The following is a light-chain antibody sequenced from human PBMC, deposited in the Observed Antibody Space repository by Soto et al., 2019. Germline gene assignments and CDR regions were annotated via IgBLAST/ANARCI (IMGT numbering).Light chain of an antibody. V-gene: IGLV2-14*01. CDR3: SSYTSISTLYV. CDR1: SSDVGGYNY. J-gene: IGLJ1*01. Sequence: QSVRTQPSSLSGSPGQSITISCTGTSSDVGGYNYVSWYQQHPGKAPELMIYEVSHRPSGVSNRFSGSKSDNTASLTISGLQAEDEADYYCSSYTSISTLYVFGTGTKVTVL. CDR2: EVS.